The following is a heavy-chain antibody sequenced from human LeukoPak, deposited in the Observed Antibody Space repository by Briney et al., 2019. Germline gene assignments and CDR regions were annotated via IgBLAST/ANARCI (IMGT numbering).Heavy chain of an antibody. D-gene: IGHD1-14*01. CDR2: IHYSGTT. V-gene: IGHV4-30-4*08. Sequence: SQTLSLTCTVSGGSISSSEYYRSWIRQPPGKGLEWIGHIHYSGTTYYNPSLKSRVTVSLDTSKNKFFLILSSVTVADTAVYYCARGKVPDPWGQGTLVTVSS. J-gene: IGHJ5*02. CDR3: ARGKVPDP. CDR1: GGSISSSEYY.